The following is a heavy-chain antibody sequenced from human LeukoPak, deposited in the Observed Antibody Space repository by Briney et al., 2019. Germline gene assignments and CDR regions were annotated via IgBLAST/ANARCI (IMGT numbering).Heavy chain of an antibody. J-gene: IGHJ5*02. D-gene: IGHD6-19*01. CDR2: ISYDGSNK. V-gene: IGHV3-30*04. CDR1: GFTFSSYA. CDR3: ARDPTKKQWPINWFDP. Sequence: GGSLRLSCAASGFTFSSYAMHWVRQAPGKGLEWVAVISYDGSNKYYADSVKGRFTISRDNSKNPLYLQMNSLRADDTAVYYCARDPTKKQWPINWFDPWGQGTLVTVSS.